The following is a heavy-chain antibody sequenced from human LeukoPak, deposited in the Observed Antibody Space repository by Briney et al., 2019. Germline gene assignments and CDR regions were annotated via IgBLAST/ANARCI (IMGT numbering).Heavy chain of an antibody. Sequence: PGGSLRLSCAASGFTVSSNYMTWVRQAPGKGLEWVSVIYSGGSTYYADSVKGRFTISRDNSKNTLYLQMNSLRVEDTAVYYCVRLRGYSYGPSDYWGQGTLVTVSS. J-gene: IGHJ4*02. CDR1: GFTVSSNY. V-gene: IGHV3-53*01. CDR3: VRLRGYSYGPSDY. D-gene: IGHD5-18*01. CDR2: IYSGGST.